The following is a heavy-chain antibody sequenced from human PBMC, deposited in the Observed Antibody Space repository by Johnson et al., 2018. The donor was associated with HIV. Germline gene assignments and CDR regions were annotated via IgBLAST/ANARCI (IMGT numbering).Heavy chain of an antibody. CDR3: ATEMVAALDAFDI. CDR2: IYSGGST. Sequence: VQLVESGGGLVKPGGSLRLSCAASGFTVSSNYMSWVRQAPGKGLEWVSVIYSGGSTYYADSVKGRFTISRDNSKNTLYLQMNSLRAEDTAVYYCATEMVAALDAFDIWGQGTMVTVSS. J-gene: IGHJ3*02. V-gene: IGHV3-66*01. D-gene: IGHD2-15*01. CDR1: GFTVSSNY.